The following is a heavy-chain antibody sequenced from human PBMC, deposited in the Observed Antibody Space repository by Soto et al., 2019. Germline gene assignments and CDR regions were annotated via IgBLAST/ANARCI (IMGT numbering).Heavy chain of an antibody. CDR3: ARGWGHSDSSGYYMYFEQ. CDR1: GGTFSSLA. D-gene: IGHD3-22*01. V-gene: IGHV1-69*01. J-gene: IGHJ4*02. CDR2: TIPNFGTA. Sequence: QVQLVQSGAEVKKPGSSLKVSCKASGGTFSSLAISWVRQAPGRGLEWMGGTIPNFGTANYAQKFQDRVTINADEYTTRAYMEVSGLRSEDTAVYYCARGWGHSDSSGYYMYFEQWGQGTQVTVSS.